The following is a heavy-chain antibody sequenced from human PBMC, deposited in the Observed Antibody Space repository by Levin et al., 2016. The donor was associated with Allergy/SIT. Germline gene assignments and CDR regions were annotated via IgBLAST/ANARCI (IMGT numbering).Heavy chain of an antibody. CDR1: GFTFSSYA. D-gene: IGHD3-10*01. V-gene: IGHV3-23*01. J-gene: IGHJ6*02. Sequence: GGSLRLSCAASGFTFSSYAMSWVRQAPGKGLEWVSAISGSGGSTYYTDSVKGRFTISRDNSKNTLYLQMNSLRSEDTAVYYCARDCPYYYGSGSRHINYYGMDVWGQGTTVTVSS. CDR2: ISGSGGST. CDR3: ARDCPYYYGSGSRHINYYGMDV.